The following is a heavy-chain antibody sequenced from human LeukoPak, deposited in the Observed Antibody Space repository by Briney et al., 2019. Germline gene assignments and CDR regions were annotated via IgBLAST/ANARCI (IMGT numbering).Heavy chain of an antibody. Sequence: GCLRVSCAASGVSFSSYAMSWVRQAPGEGLEWVSAISGSGGSTYYAVSVKGRFTISRDNSKNTLYLQMNSLRAEDTAVYYCAKDPNKANWGWYYLDYWGQGTLVTVSS. CDR1: GVSFSSYA. V-gene: IGHV3-23*01. CDR2: ISGSGGST. J-gene: IGHJ4*02. D-gene: IGHD7-27*01. CDR3: AKDPNKANWGWYYLDY.